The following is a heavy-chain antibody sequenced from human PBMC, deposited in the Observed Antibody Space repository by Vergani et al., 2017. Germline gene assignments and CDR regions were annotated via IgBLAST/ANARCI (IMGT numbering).Heavy chain of an antibody. CDR1: GFTFSSYG. D-gene: IGHD3-10*01. Sequence: QVQLVESGGGVVQPGRSLRLSCAASGFTFSSYGMHWVRQAPGKGLEWVAVISYDGSNKYYADSVKGRFTISSDNSKNTLYLQMNSLRAEDTAGYYCAKTYPTCSGSYGPEGPFDIWGQGTMVTVAS. CDR3: AKTYPTCSGSYGPEGPFDI. V-gene: IGHV3-30*18. CDR2: ISYDGSNK. J-gene: IGHJ3*02.